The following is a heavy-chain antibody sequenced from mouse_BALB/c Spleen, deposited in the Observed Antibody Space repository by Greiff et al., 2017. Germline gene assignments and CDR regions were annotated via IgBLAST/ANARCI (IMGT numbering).Heavy chain of an antibody. CDR2: IRNKANGYTT. CDR3: ARDGKNGNYYLDY. D-gene: IGHD2-1*01. V-gene: IGHV7-3*02. J-gene: IGHJ2*01. Sequence: EVQLVESGGGLVQPGGSLRLSCATSGFTFTDYYMSWVRQPPGKALEWLGFIRNKANGYTTEYSASVKGRFTISRDNSQSILYLQMNTLRAEDSTTYYCARDGKNGNYYLDYWGQGTTLTVSS. CDR1: GFTFTDYY.